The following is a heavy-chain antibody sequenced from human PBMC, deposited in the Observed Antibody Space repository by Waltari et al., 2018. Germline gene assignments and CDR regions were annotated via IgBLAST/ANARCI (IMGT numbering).Heavy chain of an antibody. Sequence: QVQLQQWGAGLLKPSETLSLTCAVSGGSFSGYYWSWIRQPPGTGLEWIGEINHSGSTNYNPSLKSRVTISVDTSKNQFSLKLSSVTAADTAVYYCARVRVLLWFGELVHYFDYWGQGTLVTVSS. J-gene: IGHJ4*02. CDR1: GGSFSGYY. V-gene: IGHV4-34*01. CDR3: ARVRVLLWFGELVHYFDY. CDR2: INHSGST. D-gene: IGHD3-10*01.